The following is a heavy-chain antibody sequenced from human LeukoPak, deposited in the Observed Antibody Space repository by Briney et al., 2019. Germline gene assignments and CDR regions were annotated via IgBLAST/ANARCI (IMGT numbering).Heavy chain of an antibody. J-gene: IGHJ4*02. CDR1: GYTLTELS. CDR3: ATVSLNSGSYPD. CDR2: FDPEDGET. D-gene: IGHD1-26*01. Sequence: ASVKVSCKVSGYTLTELSMHWVRQAPGKRLEWMGGFDPEDGETIYAQEFQGRVTMTEDTSTDTAYMELSSLRSEDTAVYYCATVSLNSGSYPDWGQGTLVTVSS. V-gene: IGHV1-24*01.